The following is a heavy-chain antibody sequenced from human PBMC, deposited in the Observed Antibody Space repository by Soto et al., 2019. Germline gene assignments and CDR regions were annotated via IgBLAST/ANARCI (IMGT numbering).Heavy chain of an antibody. V-gene: IGHV1-18*01. Sequence: QVQLVQSGAEVKKPGASVKVSCKASGYTFTSYGISWVRQAPGQGLEWMGWISAYNGNTNYAQKLQGRVTMTTDTSTSTAYMELRSLRSDDTAVYYCARDLTHYYGSGSYDYCYYMDVWGKGTTVTVSS. CDR3: ARDLTHYYGSGSYDYCYYMDV. J-gene: IGHJ6*03. CDR1: GYTFTSYG. D-gene: IGHD3-10*01. CDR2: ISAYNGNT.